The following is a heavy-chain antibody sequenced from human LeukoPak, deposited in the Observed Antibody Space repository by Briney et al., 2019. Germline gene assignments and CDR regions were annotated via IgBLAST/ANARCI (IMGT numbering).Heavy chain of an antibody. CDR2: IYYSGST. V-gene: IGHV4-59*01. Sequence: PSETLSLTCTVSGGSISSYYWSWIRQPPGKGLEWIGYIYYSGSTNYNPSLKSRVTISVDTSKNQFSLKLSSVTAADTAVYYCARDGVGLLGYWGQGTLVTVSS. CDR1: GGSISSYY. J-gene: IGHJ4*02. CDR3: ARDGVGLLGY. D-gene: IGHD2-21*01.